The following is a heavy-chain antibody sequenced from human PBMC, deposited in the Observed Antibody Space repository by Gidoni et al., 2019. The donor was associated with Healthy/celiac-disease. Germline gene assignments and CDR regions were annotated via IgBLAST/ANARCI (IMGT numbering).Heavy chain of an antibody. CDR2: IYWNGDK. Sequence: QITLKESGPTLVKPTQTLTLTCTFSGFSLSTSGVGVGWIRQPPGKALEWLALIYWNGDKRYSPSLKSRLTITKDTSKNQVVLTMTNMDPVDTATYYCAHNQRPYYDFFGVYPGWFDPWGQGTLVTVSS. CDR1: GFSLSTSGVG. CDR3: AHNQRPYYDFFGVYPGWFDP. J-gene: IGHJ5*02. V-gene: IGHV2-5*01. D-gene: IGHD3-3*01.